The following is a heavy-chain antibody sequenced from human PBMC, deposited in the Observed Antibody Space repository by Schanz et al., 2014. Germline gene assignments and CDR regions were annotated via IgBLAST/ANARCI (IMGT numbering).Heavy chain of an antibody. J-gene: IGHJ4*02. Sequence: EVQLAESGGGLVQPGGSLRLSCLASGFTFSNHALSWVRQAPGKGLEWVSGIGGSGDSTHYADSVKGRFIISRDNSKNTLYLQVNSLRAEDTAVYYCAKHVRSLTGNDYWGQGTLVTVSS. V-gene: IGHV3-23*04. CDR3: AKHVRSLTGNDY. D-gene: IGHD3-9*01. CDR2: IGGSGDST. CDR1: GFTFSNHA.